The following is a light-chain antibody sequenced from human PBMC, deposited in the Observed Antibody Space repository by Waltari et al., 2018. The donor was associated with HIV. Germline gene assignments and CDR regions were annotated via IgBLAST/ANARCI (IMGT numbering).Light chain of an antibody. V-gene: IGLV7-46*01. CDR2: DTS. Sequence: QAVVTQEPSLTVSPGATVTLTCDPTTGPAPNYPYPYWFQQKPAQAPRTLIYDTSNRQSWTPARFSASLLGGKAALTLSGAQREDEADYYCVLSYDADWVFGGGTKLTVL. J-gene: IGLJ3*02. CDR1: TGPAPNYPY. CDR3: VLSYDADWV.